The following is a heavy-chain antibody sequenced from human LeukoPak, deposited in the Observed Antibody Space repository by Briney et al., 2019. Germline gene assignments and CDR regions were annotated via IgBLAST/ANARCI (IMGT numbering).Heavy chain of an antibody. J-gene: IGHJ4*02. Sequence: GGSLRLSCAASGFTFSSYWMSWVRQAPGKGLEWVANIKQDGSEKYYVDSVKGRFTISRDNAKNSLYLQMNSLRAEDTAVYYCARDLSLIAAADPGDLDYWGQGTLVSVSS. CDR3: ARDLSLIAAADPGDLDY. V-gene: IGHV3-7*01. CDR2: IKQDGSEK. CDR1: GFTFSSYW. D-gene: IGHD6-13*01.